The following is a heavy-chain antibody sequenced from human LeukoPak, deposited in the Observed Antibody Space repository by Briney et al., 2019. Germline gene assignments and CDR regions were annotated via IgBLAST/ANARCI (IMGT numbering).Heavy chain of an antibody. D-gene: IGHD3-10*01. J-gene: IGHJ3*01. CDR1: DGSTTGYY. CDR2: VYYTGRT. CDR3: ARHMSVSYDAFDL. V-gene: IGHV4-59*08. Sequence: SETLPLTCSVSDGSTTGYYWSWIRQPPGKGLEWIAYVYYTGRTLYNPSLENRVTISVDTSKTQFSLTVTSVTAADTAVYYCARHMSVSYDAFDLWGRGTTVTVSS.